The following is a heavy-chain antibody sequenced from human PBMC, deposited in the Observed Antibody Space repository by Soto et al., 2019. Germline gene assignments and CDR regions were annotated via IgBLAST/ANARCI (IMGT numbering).Heavy chain of an antibody. D-gene: IGHD6-13*01. CDR2: IYWDDDE. J-gene: IGHJ4*02. V-gene: IGHV2-5*02. CDR1: GFSLSAIGVG. Sequence: QLTLKESGPTLVKPTQTLTLTCTFSGFSLSAIGVGVGWIRQPPGKALEWLTLIYWDDDERYSPSLKSRLTITKDTSENQVVLTMTNMDPVDTATYYCAHVHRAAGTFYFDYWGQGTLVTVSS. CDR3: AHVHRAAGTFYFDY.